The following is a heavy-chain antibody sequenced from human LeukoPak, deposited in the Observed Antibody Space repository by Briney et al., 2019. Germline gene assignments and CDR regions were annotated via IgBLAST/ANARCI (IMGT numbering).Heavy chain of an antibody. D-gene: IGHD5-24*01. CDR1: GGTFSSYA. J-gene: IGHJ4*02. CDR3: ARGFGATDGYNPN. CDR2: IIPILGIA. Sequence: GSWVKVSCKASGGTFSSYAISWVRQAPGQGFEWMGRIIPILGIANYAQKFQGRVTITADKSTSTAYMELSRLRSEDTAVYYCARGFGATDGYNPNWGQGTLVTVSS. V-gene: IGHV1-69*04.